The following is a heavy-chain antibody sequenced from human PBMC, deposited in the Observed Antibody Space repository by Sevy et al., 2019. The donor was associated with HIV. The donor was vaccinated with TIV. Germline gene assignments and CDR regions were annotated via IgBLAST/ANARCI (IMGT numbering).Heavy chain of an antibody. CDR2: ISSGSTYI. J-gene: IGHJ4*02. CDR3: AKDSRVYSSSHFDY. CDR1: GFTFSDYY. V-gene: IGHV3-11*06. Sequence: GGSLRLSCAASGFTFSDYYMTWIRQAPGKGLEWVSYISSGSTYINYADSVKGRFTISRDNAKNSLYLQMNSPRAEDTAVYYCAKDSRVYSSSHFDYWGQGTLVTVSS. D-gene: IGHD6-13*01.